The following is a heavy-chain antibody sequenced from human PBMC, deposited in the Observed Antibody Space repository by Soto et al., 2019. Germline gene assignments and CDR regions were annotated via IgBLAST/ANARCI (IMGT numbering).Heavy chain of an antibody. Sequence: PSETLSLTCTVSYGSISSSSYYWGFLHQPPLKVLEWIGSIYYSGSTYYNPSLKSRVTISVDTSKNQFSLKLSSVTAADTAVYYCARPYSSSWYWGNYYYGMDVWGQGTTVTVSS. V-gene: IGHV4-39*01. CDR1: YGSISSSSYY. CDR3: ARPYSSSWYWGNYYYGMDV. CDR2: IYYSGST. D-gene: IGHD6-13*01. J-gene: IGHJ6*02.